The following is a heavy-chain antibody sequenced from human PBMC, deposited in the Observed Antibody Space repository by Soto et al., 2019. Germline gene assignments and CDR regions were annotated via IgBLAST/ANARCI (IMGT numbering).Heavy chain of an antibody. J-gene: IGHJ4*02. CDR1: GFTFSSYA. CDR2: IWYDGSNK. CDR3: ARDDITVTAAGVFDY. Sequence: QMQLVESRGGVVQPGRSLRLACAASGFTFSSYAMHWVRQAPGKGLEWVAVIWYDGSNKYYVDSVKGRFTISRDNSKNTLYLQMNSLRAEDTAVYYCARDDITVTAAGVFDYWGQGTLVTVSS. D-gene: IGHD2-21*02. V-gene: IGHV3-33*01.